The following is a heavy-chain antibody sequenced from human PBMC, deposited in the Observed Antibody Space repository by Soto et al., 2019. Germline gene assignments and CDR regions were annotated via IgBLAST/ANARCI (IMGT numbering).Heavy chain of an antibody. D-gene: IGHD2-2*02. CDR2: IYYSGST. CDR1: GASVSSGSYY. CDR3: ASVTRTCISTSCYRYYYGMDV. Sequence: SETLSLTCTVAGASVSSGSYYWSWIRQPPGKGLEWIGYIYYSGSTNYNPSLKSRVTISVDTSKNQFSLKLSSVTAADTAVYYCASVTRTCISTSCYRYYYGMDVWGQGTTVT. V-gene: IGHV4-61*01. J-gene: IGHJ6*02.